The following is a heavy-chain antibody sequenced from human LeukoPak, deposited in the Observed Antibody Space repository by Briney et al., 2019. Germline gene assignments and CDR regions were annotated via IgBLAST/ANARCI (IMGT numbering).Heavy chain of an antibody. J-gene: IGHJ5*02. V-gene: IGHV4-59*01. CDR2: IYYSGST. CDR3: ARAVVVAATVKWFDP. D-gene: IGHD2-15*01. CDR1: GGSIRGYY. Sequence: PSETLSLTCTVSGGSIRGYYWSWIRQSPGKGLERIGYIYYSGSTNYNPSLKSRVTMSVDTSKNHFSLKVSSVTAADTAVYYCARAVVVAATVKWFDPWGQGTLVTVSS.